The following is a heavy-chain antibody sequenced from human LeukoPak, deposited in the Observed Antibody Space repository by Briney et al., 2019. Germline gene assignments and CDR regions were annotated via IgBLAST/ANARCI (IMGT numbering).Heavy chain of an antibody. J-gene: IGHJ4*02. CDR1: GFIFSNSW. D-gene: IGHD1/OR15-1a*01. CDR3: TRDFAFQQFDY. Sequence: PGGSLRLSCAATGFIFSNSWMTWVRQAPGKGPEWLANINQDGSTKNYVDAVEGRFTISRDNAKNSLYLQMNSLRAEDTAVYYCTRDFAFQQFDYWGQGTLVTVSS. V-gene: IGHV3-7*01. CDR2: INQDGSTK.